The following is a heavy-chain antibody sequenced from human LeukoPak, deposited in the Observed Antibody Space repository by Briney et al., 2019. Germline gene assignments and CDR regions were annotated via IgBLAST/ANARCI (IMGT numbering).Heavy chain of an antibody. J-gene: IGHJ4*02. D-gene: IGHD2-21*02. CDR2: IYYSGST. CDR3: ARQHCGGDCNYYFDY. CDR1: GGSISSSTYY. Sequence: PSETLSLTCTVSGGSISSSTYYWGWIRQPPGKGLEWIGSIYYSGSTSYNPSLKSRVTISVDTSKNQFSLTLSSVTAAETAVYNCARQHCGGDCNYYFDYWGQGTLVTVSS. V-gene: IGHV4-39*01.